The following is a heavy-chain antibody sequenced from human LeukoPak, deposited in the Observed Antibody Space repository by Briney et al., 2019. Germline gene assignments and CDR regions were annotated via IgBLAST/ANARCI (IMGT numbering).Heavy chain of an antibody. Sequence: SETLSLTCTVSGGSISSGSYYWSWIRQPPGKGLEWIGNIYHSGSTYYNPSLKSRVTTSVDTSKNQFSLKLRSVTAADTAVYYCARGGRISYYFDSWGQGTLVTVSS. CDR2: IYHSGST. CDR1: GGSISSGSYY. CDR3: ARGGRISYYFDS. J-gene: IGHJ4*02. D-gene: IGHD1-1*01. V-gene: IGHV4-30-4*08.